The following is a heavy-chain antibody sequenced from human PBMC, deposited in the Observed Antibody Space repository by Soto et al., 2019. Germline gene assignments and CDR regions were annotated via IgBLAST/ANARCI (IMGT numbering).Heavy chain of an antibody. J-gene: IGHJ5*02. CDR2: SYHSGST. CDR1: SGSISSSNW. D-gene: IGHD4-17*01. CDR3: ARKLMTTVTTGGFDP. V-gene: IGHV4-4*02. Sequence: QVQLQESGPGLVKPSGTLSLTCAVSSGSISSSNWWSWVRQPPGKGLEWIGESYHSGSTNYNPSLKRRVTISVDKSKNQFSLKLSAVTAADTAVYYCARKLMTTVTTGGFDPWGQGTLVTVSS.